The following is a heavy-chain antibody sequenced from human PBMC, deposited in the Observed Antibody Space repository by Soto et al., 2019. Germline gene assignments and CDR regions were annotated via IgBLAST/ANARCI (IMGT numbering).Heavy chain of an antibody. Sequence: TPSPTGAISGACFYTADCKKWDHLPPGKGLEWIGEIHHSGDTKYNPSLTGRVTISVDKSKNQCSLKLTSVTAADTAVYFCARDDFGKRLVRRSMDGWGQGSTVTVSS. CDR1: GACFYTADC. J-gene: IGHJ6*02. V-gene: IGHV4-4*01. CDR2: IHHSGDT. D-gene: IGHD6-13*01. CDR3: ARDDFGKRLVRRSMDG.